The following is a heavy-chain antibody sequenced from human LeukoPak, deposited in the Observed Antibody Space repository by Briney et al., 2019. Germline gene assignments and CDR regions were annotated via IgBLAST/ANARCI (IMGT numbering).Heavy chain of an antibody. Sequence: GGSLRLSCAASGFTFSSYSMNWVRQAPGQGLEWVSCISSSSSTIYYADSVKGRITMSRDNAKNSLYLQMNSLRAEDTALYYCARGDYGGNWESNFDYWGQGTLVTVSS. CDR3: ARGDYGGNWESNFDY. J-gene: IGHJ4*02. CDR2: ISSSSSTI. CDR1: GFTFSSYS. V-gene: IGHV3-48*01. D-gene: IGHD4-23*01.